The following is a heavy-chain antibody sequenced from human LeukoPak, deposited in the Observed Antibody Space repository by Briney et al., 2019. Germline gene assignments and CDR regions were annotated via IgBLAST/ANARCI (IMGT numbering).Heavy chain of an antibody. CDR1: GYSFTSYW. Sequence: GESLKISCKGSGYSFTSYWIGWVRQMPGKGLEWMGIIYPGDSDTRYSPSFQGQVTISADKSISTAYLQWSSLKASDTAMYYCARLPSPPTYCSSTSCTPTAPDYWGQGTLVTVSS. V-gene: IGHV5-51*01. D-gene: IGHD2-2*01. J-gene: IGHJ4*02. CDR2: IYPGDSDT. CDR3: ARLPSPPTYCSSTSCTPTAPDY.